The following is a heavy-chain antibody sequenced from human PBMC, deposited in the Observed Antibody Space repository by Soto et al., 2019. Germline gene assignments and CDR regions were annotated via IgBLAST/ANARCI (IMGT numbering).Heavy chain of an antibody. CDR3: AIRDNWNYVDYYYYYMDV. V-gene: IGHV1-8*01. CDR1: GYTFTSYD. J-gene: IGHJ6*03. CDR2: MNPNSGNT. Sequence: EASVKVSCKASGYTFTSYDINWVRQATGQGLEWMGWMNPNSGNTGYAQKFQGRVTMTRNTSISTAYMELSSLRSEDTAVYYCAIRDNWNYVDYYYYYMDVWGKGTTVTVSS. D-gene: IGHD1-7*01.